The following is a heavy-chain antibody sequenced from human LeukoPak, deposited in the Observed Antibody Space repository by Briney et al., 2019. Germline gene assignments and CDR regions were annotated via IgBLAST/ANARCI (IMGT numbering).Heavy chain of an antibody. J-gene: IGHJ4*02. CDR2: INPNSGGT. D-gene: IGHD5-12*01. CDR3: ARAKSIVATIGDY. CDR1: GYTFTGYY. V-gene: IGHV1-2*02. Sequence: ASVKVSCKASGYTFTGYYMHWVRQAPGQGLEWMGWINPNSGGTNYAQKFQGRVTMTRDTSISTAYMELSRLRSDDTAVYYCARAKSIVATIGDYWGQGTLVTVSS.